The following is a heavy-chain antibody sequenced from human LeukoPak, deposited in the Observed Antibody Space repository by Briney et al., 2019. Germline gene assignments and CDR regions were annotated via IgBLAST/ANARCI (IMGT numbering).Heavy chain of an antibody. CDR3: AREIGYGRPFDY. Sequence: SETLSLTCTVSGGSITTSHYCWAWIRQPPGKGLEWIGSIYSSGSTYYNPSLKSRVTISVDTSKNQFSLKLKSVTAADTAVYYCAREIGYGRPFDYWAREPWSPSPQ. J-gene: IGHJ4*02. V-gene: IGHV4-39*02. CDR1: GGSITTSHYC. D-gene: IGHD1-26*01. CDR2: IYSSGST.